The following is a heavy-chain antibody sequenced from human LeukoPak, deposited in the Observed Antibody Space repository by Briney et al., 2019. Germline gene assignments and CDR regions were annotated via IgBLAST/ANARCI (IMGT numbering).Heavy chain of an antibody. CDR1: GGSFSGYY. CDR3: AXEGTMIVVPQQYYYYMDV. D-gene: IGHD3-22*01. J-gene: IGHJ6*03. V-gene: IGHV4-34*01. Sequence: PSETLSLTCAVYGGSFSGYYWSWIRQPPGKGLEWIGEINHSGSTNYNPSLKSRVTISVDTSKNQFSLKLSSVTAADTAVYYCAXEGTMIVVPQQYYYYMDVWGKGTTVTISS. CDR2: INHSGST.